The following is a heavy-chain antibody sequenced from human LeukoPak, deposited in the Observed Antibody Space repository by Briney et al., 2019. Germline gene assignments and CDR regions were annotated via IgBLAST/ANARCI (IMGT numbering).Heavy chain of an antibody. D-gene: IGHD6-6*01. J-gene: IGHJ4*02. Sequence: SQTLSLTCTVSGGSISSGGYYWSWIRQHPGKGLEWIGYIYYSGSTYYNPSLKSRVTISVDTSKNQFSLKLSSVTAADTAVYYCARLRPRYSSWSYFDYWGQGTLVTVSP. V-gene: IGHV4-31*03. CDR1: GGSISSGGYY. CDR3: ARLRPRYSSWSYFDY. CDR2: IYYSGST.